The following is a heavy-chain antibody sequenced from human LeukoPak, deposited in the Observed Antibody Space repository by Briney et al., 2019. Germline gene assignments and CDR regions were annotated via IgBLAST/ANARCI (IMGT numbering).Heavy chain of an antibody. V-gene: IGHV1-69*06. CDR2: IIPIFGTA. J-gene: IGHJ4*02. Sequence: ASVKVSCKASGGTFSSYAISWVRQAPGQGLEWMGGIIPIFGTANYAQKFQGRVTITADKSTSTAYMELSSLRSEDTAVYYCARDQDSSSWYAFDYWGQGTLVTVSS. CDR1: GGTFSSYA. D-gene: IGHD6-13*01. CDR3: ARDQDSSSWYAFDY.